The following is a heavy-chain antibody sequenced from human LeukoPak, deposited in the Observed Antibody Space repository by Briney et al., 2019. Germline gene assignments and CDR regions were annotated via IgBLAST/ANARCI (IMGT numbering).Heavy chain of an antibody. Sequence: PGRSLRLSCAASGFTFSSYAMHWVRQAPGKGLEWVAVISYDGSNKYYVDSVKGRFTISRDNSKNTLYLQMNSLRAEDTAVYYCARVGPQYYYDSSGFDPNAFDIWGQGTMVTVSS. D-gene: IGHD3-22*01. CDR1: GFTFSSYA. V-gene: IGHV3-30-3*01. J-gene: IGHJ3*02. CDR2: ISYDGSNK. CDR3: ARVGPQYYYDSSGFDPNAFDI.